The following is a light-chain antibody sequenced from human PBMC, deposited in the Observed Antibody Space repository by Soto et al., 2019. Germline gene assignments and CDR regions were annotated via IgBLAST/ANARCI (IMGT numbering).Light chain of an antibody. V-gene: IGKV1-5*01. CDR3: QQYDM. Sequence: DIQMTESPATMSGSVGDGINITRRASQSISRWLAWYQQEPGKAPKLLINDASSLESRVPARVSGSGSGTEFTLTITGLQPEDFATYHCQQYDMFGPGTKVDIK. J-gene: IGKJ1*01. CDR1: QSISRW. CDR2: DAS.